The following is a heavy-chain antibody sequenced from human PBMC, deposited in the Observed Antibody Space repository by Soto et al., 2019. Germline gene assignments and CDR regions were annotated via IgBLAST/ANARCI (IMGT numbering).Heavy chain of an antibody. D-gene: IGHD2-15*01. CDR3: ARAHAPTLPFDY. Sequence: SETLSLTCTVSGGSMRNVYWSWIRQPPGKRLEWIGFIFHSGNAKYNPSLKSRVTISIDTSKNQFSLSLDSATAADTAVYFCARAHAPTLPFDYWGLGTLVTVSS. CDR2: IFHSGNA. J-gene: IGHJ4*02. V-gene: IGHV4-59*01. CDR1: GGSMRNVY.